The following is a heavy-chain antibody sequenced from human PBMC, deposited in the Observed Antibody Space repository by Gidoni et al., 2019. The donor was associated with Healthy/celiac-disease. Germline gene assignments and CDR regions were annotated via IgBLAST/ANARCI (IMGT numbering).Heavy chain of an antibody. D-gene: IGHD3-10*01. Sequence: QLTLKESGPTLVKPPQTLTLTSVFSGFSLTTSEVGLGWIRQPPGKALEWLALIYWDDDKRYSPSLKSRLTITKDTSKNQVVLTMTNMDPVDTATYYCAHREGTMVRGVTIPVYFDYWGQGTLVTVSS. V-gene: IGHV2-5*02. J-gene: IGHJ4*02. CDR1: GFSLTTSEVG. CDR2: IYWDDDK. CDR3: AHREGTMVRGVTIPVYFDY.